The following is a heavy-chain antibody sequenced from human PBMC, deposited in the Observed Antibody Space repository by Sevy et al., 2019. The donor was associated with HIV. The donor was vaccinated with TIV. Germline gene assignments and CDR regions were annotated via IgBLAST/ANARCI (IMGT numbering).Heavy chain of an antibody. CDR3: ARYRDRGWFDP. CDR2: IIAVSGTT. CDR1: GDTFSGYA. D-gene: IGHD3-16*01. Sequence: ASVKVSCKTSGDTFSGYAISWVRQAPGQGLEWMGGIIAVSGTTNYVEKFQGRLTITADVSTRTVYMELRSLKTEDTAIYYCARYRDRGWFDPWGHGTLVTISS. J-gene: IGHJ5*02. V-gene: IGHV1-69*13.